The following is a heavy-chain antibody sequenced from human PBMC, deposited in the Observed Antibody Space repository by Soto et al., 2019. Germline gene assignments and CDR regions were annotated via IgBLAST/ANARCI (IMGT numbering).Heavy chain of an antibody. CDR2: ISGSGGST. D-gene: IGHD3-22*01. V-gene: IGHV3-23*01. Sequence: GGSLRLACAASGFTFSSYAMSWVRQAPGKGLEWVSAISGSGGSTYYADSVKGRFTISRDNSKNTLYLQMNSLRAEDTAVYYFAKDTDYDSSGSHYWGQRTLVTGSS. J-gene: IGHJ4*02. CDR3: AKDTDYDSSGSHY. CDR1: GFTFSSYA.